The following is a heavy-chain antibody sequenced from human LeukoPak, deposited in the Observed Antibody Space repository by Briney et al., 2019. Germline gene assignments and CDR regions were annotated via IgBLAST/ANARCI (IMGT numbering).Heavy chain of an antibody. CDR1: GYTFTSYD. CDR2: MNPNSGNT. J-gene: IGHJ5*02. Sequence: ASVEVSCKASGYTFTSYDINWVRQATGQGLEWMGWMNPNSGNTGYAQKFQGRVTMTRNTSISTAYMELSSLRSEDTAVYYCARERGYCSGGSCYRPRRFDPWGQGTLVTVSS. V-gene: IGHV1-8*01. D-gene: IGHD2-15*01. CDR3: ARERGYCSGGSCYRPRRFDP.